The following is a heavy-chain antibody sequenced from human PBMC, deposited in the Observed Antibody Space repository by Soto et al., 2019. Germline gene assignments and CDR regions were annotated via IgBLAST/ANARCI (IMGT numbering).Heavy chain of an antibody. CDR3: ARDFFDSSDYTTNWFDP. CDR1: GDSISSSRLY. Sequence: AETLSLTCSVSGDSISSSRLYWAWMRQAPGEGLEWIWSIYHTGNAYHNPSLKSRVTISVDTSKNQFSLKLTSVTAADAALYYCARDFFDSSDYTTNWFDPWGQGTLVTVS. J-gene: IGHJ5*02. V-gene: IGHV4-39*01. D-gene: IGHD3-22*01. CDR2: IYHTGNA.